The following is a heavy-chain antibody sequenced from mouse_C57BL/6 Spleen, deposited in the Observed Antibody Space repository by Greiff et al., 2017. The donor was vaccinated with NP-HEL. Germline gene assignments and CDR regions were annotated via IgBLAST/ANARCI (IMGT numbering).Heavy chain of an antibody. D-gene: IGHD1-1*01. CDR1: GFSLTSYG. V-gene: IGHV2-2*01. CDR3: ARKGYYYGSSSLYYAMDY. CDR2: IWSGGST. J-gene: IGHJ4*01. Sequence: VKLMESGPGLVQPSQSLSITCTVSGFSLTSYGVHWVRQSPGKGLEWLGVIWSGGSTDYNAAFISRLSISKDNSKSQVFFKMNSLQADDTAIYYCARKGYYYGSSSLYYAMDYWGQGTSVTVSS.